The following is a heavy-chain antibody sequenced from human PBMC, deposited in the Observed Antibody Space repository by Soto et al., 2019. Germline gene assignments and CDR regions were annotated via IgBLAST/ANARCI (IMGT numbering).Heavy chain of an antibody. V-gene: IGHV4-59*06. CDR1: GGSISSYY. D-gene: IGHD2-15*01. CDR2: FHYSGST. CDR3: ARVLANYFDY. Sequence: PSETLSLTCIVSGGSISSYYWSWIRQPPGKGLEWIGYFHYSGSTHYNPSLKSRVTISVDTSKNQFSLKLSSVTAADTAVYYCARVLANYFDYWGQGTLVTVSS. J-gene: IGHJ4*02.